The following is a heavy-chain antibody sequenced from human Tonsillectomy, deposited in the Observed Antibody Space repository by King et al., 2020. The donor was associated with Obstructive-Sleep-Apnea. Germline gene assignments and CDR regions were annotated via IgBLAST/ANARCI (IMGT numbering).Heavy chain of an antibody. D-gene: IGHD1-26*01. CDR1: GYTFTSND. J-gene: IGHJ5*02. CDR2: ISVSNGST. V-gene: IGHV1-18*04. CDR3: ARDLGEPISGWFDP. Sequence: VQLVESGSEVKKPGASVKVSCTASGYTFTSNDITWVRQAPGQGLEWMGWISVSNGSTNYAQKFQGRVTMTTETSTRTAYMELRSLRSDDTATYYCARDLGEPISGWFDPWGQGTLVTVSS.